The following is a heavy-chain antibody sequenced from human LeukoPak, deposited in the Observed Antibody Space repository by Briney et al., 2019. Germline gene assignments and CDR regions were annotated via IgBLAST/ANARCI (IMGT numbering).Heavy chain of an antibody. Sequence: PSETPSLTCAVSGDSISSGYFWAWIRQPPGKGLEWIGSINHSGSTFYNPSLKSRVTISVDTSKNQFSLKPTSVTAADTAVYYCARGLGTNQDDWGQGTLVTVSS. V-gene: IGHV4-38-2*01. CDR1: GDSISSGYF. D-gene: IGHD6-13*01. CDR3: ARGLGTNQDD. J-gene: IGHJ4*02. CDR2: INHSGST.